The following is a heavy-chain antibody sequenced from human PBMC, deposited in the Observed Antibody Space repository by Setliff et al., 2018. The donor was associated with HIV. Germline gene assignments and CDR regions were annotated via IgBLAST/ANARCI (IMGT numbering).Heavy chain of an antibody. Sequence: GESLKISCAASEVTVRDNYMLWVRKSPGKGLEWVSAIYTGGSTYYADFVEGRFTISRDNSRNTVYLQMTSVRNEDSAVYYCVVETYGLAVWGQGTSVTVSS. J-gene: IGHJ6*02. CDR3: VVETYGLAV. CDR1: EVTVRDNY. V-gene: IGHV3-66*02. D-gene: IGHD3-10*01. CDR2: IYTGGST.